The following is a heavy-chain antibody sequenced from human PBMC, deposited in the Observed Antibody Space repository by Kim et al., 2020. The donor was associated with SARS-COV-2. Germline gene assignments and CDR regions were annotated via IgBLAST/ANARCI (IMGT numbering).Heavy chain of an antibody. CDR3: TRVGNYGP. J-gene: IGHJ5*02. CDR1: GFIFSRYA. Sequence: GGSLRLSCAASGFIFSRYAMHWVRQAPGKGLEWVAFISYDGSNKDYADSVKGRFTISRDNSENTLYLQMNSLTAEDTAVYYCTRVGNYGPWGQGTLVTVSS. V-gene: IGHV3-30*04. D-gene: IGHD3-16*01. CDR2: ISYDGSNK.